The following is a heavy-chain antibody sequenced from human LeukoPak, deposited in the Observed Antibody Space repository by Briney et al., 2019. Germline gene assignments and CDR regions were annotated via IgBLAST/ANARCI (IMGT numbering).Heavy chain of an antibody. CDR1: GGSISSSNYY. D-gene: IGHD2-8*02. J-gene: IGHJ4*03. Sequence: PSETLSLTCTVSGGSISSSNYYWGWVRQPPGKGLEWVATIYYTGNTYYNPSLKSRVTISVDTSKNQFSLKLSSVTAADTALHFCARHPGGSSFDYWGQGTLVTVSS. CDR2: IYYTGNT. V-gene: IGHV4-39*01. CDR3: ARHPGGSSFDY.